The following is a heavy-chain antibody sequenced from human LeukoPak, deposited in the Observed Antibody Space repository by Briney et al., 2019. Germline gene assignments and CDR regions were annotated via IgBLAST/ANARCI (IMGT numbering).Heavy chain of an antibody. CDR1: GFTFSGSA. CDR2: IRSKANSYAT. J-gene: IGHJ4*02. CDR3: TRLPRTLGSNFDF. Sequence: GGSLRLSCAASGFTFSGSAMHWVRQASGKGLEWVGRIRSKANSYATAYDASVKGRFTISRDDSKNTAYLQMNSLKTEDTAVYLCTRLPRTLGSNFDFWGQGTLGTVPP. D-gene: IGHD6-25*01. V-gene: IGHV3-73*01.